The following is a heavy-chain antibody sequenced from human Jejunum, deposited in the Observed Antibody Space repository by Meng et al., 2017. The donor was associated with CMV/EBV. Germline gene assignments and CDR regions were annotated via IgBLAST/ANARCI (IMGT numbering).Heavy chain of an antibody. CDR3: ARQIWEPKVADS. CDR2: IYFSGST. D-gene: IGHD1-26*01. Sequence: SVSGSSISSSSHYWVWMRQPPGKGLEWIGNIYFSGSTHYEPSLESRVTISVDTSKNQFSLRLTSVTAADTAVYYCARQIWEPKVADSWGRGTLVTVSS. J-gene: IGHJ4*02. CDR1: GSSISSSSHY. V-gene: IGHV4-39*01.